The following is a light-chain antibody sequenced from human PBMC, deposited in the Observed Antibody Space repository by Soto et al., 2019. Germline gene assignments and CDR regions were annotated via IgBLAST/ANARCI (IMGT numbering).Light chain of an antibody. Sequence: QSALTQPASVSGSPGQSITVSCTGTSSDVGSYDLVSWYQQHPGKAPKLMIYEDTKRPSGVSNRFFGSKYGNTASLTISGLQAEDEADYYCCSYAGSSTFVFGGGTKVTVL. CDR3: CSYAGSSTFV. V-gene: IGLV2-23*01. CDR1: SSDVGSYDL. J-gene: IGLJ3*02. CDR2: EDT.